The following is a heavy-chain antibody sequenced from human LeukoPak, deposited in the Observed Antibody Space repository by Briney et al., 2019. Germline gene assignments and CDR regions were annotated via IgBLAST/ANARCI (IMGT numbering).Heavy chain of an antibody. CDR2: ISDSGGVT. CDR3: AKRSKLSCSSTSCPLDY. D-gene: IGHD2-2*01. J-gene: IGHJ4*02. V-gene: IGHV3-23*01. Sequence: TGGSLRLSCAASGFTFNNYPMTWVRQPPGKGLEWVSGISDSGGVTYYADSVKGRFAVSRDNSKNTLYLQMSSLRAEDTAVYYCAKRSKLSCSSTSCPLDYWGQGTLVTVSS. CDR1: GFTFNNYP.